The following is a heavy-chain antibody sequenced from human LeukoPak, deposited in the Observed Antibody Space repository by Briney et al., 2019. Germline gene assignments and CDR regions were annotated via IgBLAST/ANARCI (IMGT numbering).Heavy chain of an antibody. Sequence: LAGGSLRLSCTASGFTFGDYAMSWVRQAPGKGLEWVGFIRSKAYGGTTEYAASVKGRFTISRDDSKSIAYLQMNSLKTEDTAVYYCTISTMVRGVIIPSFDYWGQGTLVTVSS. CDR2: IRSKAYGGTT. V-gene: IGHV3-49*04. CDR3: TISTMVRGVIIPSFDY. D-gene: IGHD3-10*01. CDR1: GFTFGDYA. J-gene: IGHJ4*02.